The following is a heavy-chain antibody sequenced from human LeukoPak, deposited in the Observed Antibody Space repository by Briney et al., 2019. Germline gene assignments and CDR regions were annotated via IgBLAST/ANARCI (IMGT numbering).Heavy chain of an antibody. V-gene: IGHV3-33*01. CDR2: IWYDGSNK. Sequence: GGSLRLSCAASRFTFSSCAMHWVRQAPGKGLEWVAVIWYDGSNKYYADSVKGRFTISRDNSKNTLYLQMNSLRAEDTAVYYCARSGSGSYAFDIWGQGTMVTISS. CDR1: RFTFSSCA. J-gene: IGHJ3*02. D-gene: IGHD3-10*01. CDR3: ARSGSGSYAFDI.